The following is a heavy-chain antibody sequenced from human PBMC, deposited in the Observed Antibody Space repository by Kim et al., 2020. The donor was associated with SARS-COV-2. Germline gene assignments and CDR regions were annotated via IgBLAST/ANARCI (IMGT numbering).Heavy chain of an antibody. Sequence: GGSLRLSCAASGFTFSSYGMHWVRQAPGKGLEWVAVIWYDGSNKYYADSVKGRFTISRDNSKNTLYLQMNSLRAEDTAVYYCAKGPGRHLWFGNQFDPWGQGTLVTVSS. CDR1: GFTFSSYG. D-gene: IGHD3-10*01. CDR3: AKGPGRHLWFGNQFDP. J-gene: IGHJ5*02. CDR2: IWYDGSNK. V-gene: IGHV3-33*06.